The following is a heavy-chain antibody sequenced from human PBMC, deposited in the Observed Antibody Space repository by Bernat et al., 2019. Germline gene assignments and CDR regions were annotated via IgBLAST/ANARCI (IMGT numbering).Heavy chain of an antibody. V-gene: IGHV3-30*18. CDR1: VFTFSSYS. J-gene: IGHJ4*02. D-gene: IGHD1-26*01. Sequence: VQLVESGGGLVKPGGSLRLSCAASVFTFSSYSMNWVRQAPGKGLEWVAVISYDGSNKYYADSVKGRFTISRDNSKNTLYLQMNSLRAEDTAVYYCAKTVESGSLDYWGKGTLVTVSS. CDR3: AKTVESGSLDY. CDR2: ISYDGSNK.